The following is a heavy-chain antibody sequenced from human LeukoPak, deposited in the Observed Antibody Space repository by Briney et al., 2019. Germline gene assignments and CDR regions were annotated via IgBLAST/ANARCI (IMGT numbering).Heavy chain of an antibody. CDR3: AKESQLSYSGTFYIDY. D-gene: IGHD1-26*01. Sequence: GGSLRLSCAASGFAFSNSGMNWVRQAPGKGLEWVASIRYDGSNKYHADSVKGRFTISRDSSKNTLYLQMNSLRPEDTAVYYCAKESQLSYSGTFYIDYWGQGTLVNLSS. J-gene: IGHJ4*02. V-gene: IGHV3-30*02. CDR1: GFAFSNSG. CDR2: IRYDGSNK.